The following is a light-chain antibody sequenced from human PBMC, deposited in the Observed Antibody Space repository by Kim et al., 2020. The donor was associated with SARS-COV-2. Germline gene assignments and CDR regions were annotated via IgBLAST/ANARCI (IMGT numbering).Light chain of an antibody. J-gene: IGLJ1*01. CDR3: SLYTGSTPYV. CDR1: SSDVGGYDY. CDR2: DVS. Sequence: QSALTQPASVSASPGQSITISCTGTSSDVGGYDYVSWYQQHPGKAPKLMIYDVSNRPSGVSNRFSGSKSGNTASLTISGLQAEDEADYYCSLYTGSTPYVFGTGTKVTVL. V-gene: IGLV2-14*03.